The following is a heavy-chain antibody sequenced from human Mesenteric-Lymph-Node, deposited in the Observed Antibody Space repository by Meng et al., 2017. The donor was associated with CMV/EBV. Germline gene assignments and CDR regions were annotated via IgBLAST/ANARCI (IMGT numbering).Heavy chain of an antibody. CDR2: MNPNSGNT. J-gene: IGHJ6*02. V-gene: IGHV1-8*01. CDR1: GYTFTSYA. CDR3: ARSITMVRGVQYYYYYYGMDV. Sequence: ASVKVSCKASGYTFTSYAINWVRQATGQGLEWMGWMNPNSGNTGYAQKFQGRVTMTRNTSISTAYMELSSLRSEDTAVYYCARSITMVRGVQYYYYYYGMDVWGQGTTVTVSS. D-gene: IGHD3-10*01.